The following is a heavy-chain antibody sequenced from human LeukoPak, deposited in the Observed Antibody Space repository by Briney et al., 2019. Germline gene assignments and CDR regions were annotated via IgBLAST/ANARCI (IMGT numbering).Heavy chain of an antibody. V-gene: IGHV1-69*02. Sequence: VASVKVSCKASGGTFSSCTISWVRQAPGQGLEWMGRIILIIGIANYAQKFQGRVTIAADESTSTAYMELSSLRSEDTAVYYCAGRVVVPAAIHWDDAFDIWGQGTMVTVSS. J-gene: IGHJ3*02. D-gene: IGHD2-2*01. CDR1: GGTFSSCT. CDR2: IILIIGIA. CDR3: AGRVVVPAAIHWDDAFDI.